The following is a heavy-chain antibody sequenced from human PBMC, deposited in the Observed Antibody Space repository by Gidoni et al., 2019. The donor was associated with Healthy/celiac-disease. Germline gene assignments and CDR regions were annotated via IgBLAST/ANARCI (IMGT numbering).Heavy chain of an antibody. CDR2: IYHSGST. V-gene: IGHV4-38-2*02. J-gene: IGHJ5*02. Sequence: QVQLQESGPGLVKPSETLSLTCTVSGYSIRSGYYWGWIRQPPGKGLEWIGSIYHSGSTYYNPSLKSRVTISVDTSKNQFSLKLSSVTAADTAVYYCARVRGVTTLYNWFDPWGQGTLVTVSS. CDR3: ARVRGVTTLYNWFDP. D-gene: IGHD3-10*01. CDR1: GYSIRSGYY.